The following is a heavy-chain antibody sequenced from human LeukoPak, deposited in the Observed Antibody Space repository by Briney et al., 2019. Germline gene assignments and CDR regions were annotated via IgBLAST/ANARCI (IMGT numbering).Heavy chain of an antibody. V-gene: IGHV4-30-2*01. CDR1: GGSISSGGYS. D-gene: IGHD6-19*01. Sequence: PSQTLSLTCAVSGGSISSGGYSWSWLRQPPGKGLEWIGYIYHSGSTYYNPSLKSRVTISVDRSKNQFSLKLSSVTAADTAVYYCARLRKHSSGWYRQYYFDYWGQGTLVTVSS. CDR2: IYHSGST. CDR3: ARLRKHSSGWYRQYYFDY. J-gene: IGHJ4*02.